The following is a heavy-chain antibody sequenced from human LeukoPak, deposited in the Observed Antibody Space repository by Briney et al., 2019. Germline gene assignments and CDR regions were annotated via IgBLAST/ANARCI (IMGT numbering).Heavy chain of an antibody. Sequence: GRSLRLSCAASGFTFSSYGMHWVRQAPGKGLEWVAVISYDGSNKYYADSVKGRFTISRDNSKNTLYLQMNSLRAEDTAVYYCAKVTTVTIGYFDYWGQGTLVTVSS. D-gene: IGHD4-17*01. CDR1: GFTFSSYG. CDR3: AKVTTVTIGYFDY. V-gene: IGHV3-30*18. CDR2: ISYDGSNK. J-gene: IGHJ4*02.